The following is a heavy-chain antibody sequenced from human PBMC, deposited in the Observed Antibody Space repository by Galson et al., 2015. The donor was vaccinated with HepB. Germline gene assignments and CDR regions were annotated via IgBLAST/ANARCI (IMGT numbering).Heavy chain of an antibody. CDR3: ARVSGPPSIVVVPAAIVHYGMDV. V-gene: IGHV1-18*01. CDR2: ISAYNGNT. Sequence: SVKVFCKASGYTFTSYGISWVRQAPGQGLEWMGWISAYNGNTNYAQKLQGRVTMTTDTSTSTAYMELRSLRSDDTAVYYCARVSGPPSIVVVPAAIVHYGMDVWGQGTTVTVSS. J-gene: IGHJ6*02. D-gene: IGHD2-2*02. CDR1: GYTFTSYG.